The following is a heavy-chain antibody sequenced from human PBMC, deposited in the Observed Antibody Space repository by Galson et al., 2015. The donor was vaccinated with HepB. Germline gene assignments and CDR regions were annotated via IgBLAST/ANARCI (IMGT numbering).Heavy chain of an antibody. Sequence: SVKVSCKASGYTFTSYAMHWVRQAPGQRLEWMGWINAGNGNTKYSQKFQGRVTITRDTSASTAYMELSSLRSEDTAVYYCARSITMVRGVIVSPYWGQGTLVTVSS. CDR2: INAGNGNT. CDR3: ARSITMVRGVIVSPY. J-gene: IGHJ4*02. D-gene: IGHD3-10*01. V-gene: IGHV1-3*01. CDR1: GYTFTSYA.